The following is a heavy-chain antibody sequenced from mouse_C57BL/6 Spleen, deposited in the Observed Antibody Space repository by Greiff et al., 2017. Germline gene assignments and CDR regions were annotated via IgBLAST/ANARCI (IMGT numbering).Heavy chain of an antibody. CDR1: GYTFTDYY. D-gene: IGHD3-1*01. V-gene: IGHV1-26*01. CDR3: ASHRSAWFAY. J-gene: IGHJ3*01. Sequence: VQLQQSGPELVKPGASVKISCKASGYTFTDYYMNWVKQSHGKSLEWIGDINPNNGGTSYNQKFKGKATLTVDKSSSTAYMELRSLTSEDSAVYYCASHRSAWFAYWGQGTLVTVSA. CDR2: INPNNGGT.